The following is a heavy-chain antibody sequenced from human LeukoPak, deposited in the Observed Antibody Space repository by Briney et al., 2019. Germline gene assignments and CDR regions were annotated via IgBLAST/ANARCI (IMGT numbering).Heavy chain of an antibody. Sequence: SETLSLTCSVSGGSINSGYWSWIRQPPGKGLEWIGLLYPSGSTNYNPSLKSRVTISVDTSRTQFSLKLSFMTAADTAVYYCAGGHYPLEYWGQGTLVTVSS. J-gene: IGHJ4*02. D-gene: IGHD1-26*01. V-gene: IGHV4-59*01. CDR2: LYPSGST. CDR1: GGSINSGY. CDR3: AGGHYPLEY.